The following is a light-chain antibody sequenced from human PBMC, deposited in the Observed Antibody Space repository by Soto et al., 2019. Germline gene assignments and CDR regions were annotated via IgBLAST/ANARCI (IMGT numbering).Light chain of an antibody. CDR3: SSYTTTRTLV. CDR1: SSDLGSYNY. CDR2: EVS. Sequence: QSALTQPASVSGSPGQSITISCTGTSSDLGSYNYVSWYQQHPGKAPKLMIYEVSNRPSGISNRFSGSKSGNTASLTISGLQAEDEADYYCSSYTTTRTLVFGGGTKVTVL. J-gene: IGLJ2*01. V-gene: IGLV2-14*01.